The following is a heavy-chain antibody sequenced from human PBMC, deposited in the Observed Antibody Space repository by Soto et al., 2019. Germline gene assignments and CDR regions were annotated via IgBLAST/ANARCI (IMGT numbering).Heavy chain of an antibody. J-gene: IGHJ4*02. CDR2: ISAYNGNT. D-gene: IGHD5-12*01. CDR1: GYTFTSYG. V-gene: IGHV1-18*04. CDR3: ARVRGDGYKLPDKWFDY. Sequence: QVQLVQSGAEVKKPGASVKVSCKASGYTFTSYGISWVRQAPGQGLEWMGWISAYNGNTNYAQKLQGRVTMTTDTPTSTAYMELRSLRSDDTAVYYCARVRGDGYKLPDKWFDYWGQGTLVTVSS.